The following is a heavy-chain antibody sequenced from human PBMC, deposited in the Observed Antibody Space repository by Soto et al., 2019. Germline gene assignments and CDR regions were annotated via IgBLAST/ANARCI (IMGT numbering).Heavy chain of an antibody. Sequence: ASETLSLTCTVSGGSISSCGYYWSWIRQHPGKGLEWIGYIYYSGSTYYNPSLKSRVTISVDTSKNQFSLKLSSVTAADTAVYYCARDRNRKVCSGGSCYSGYYYYYYGMDVWGQGTTVPVSS. CDR1: GGSISSCGYY. V-gene: IGHV4-31*03. D-gene: IGHD2-15*01. CDR2: IYYSGST. J-gene: IGHJ6*02. CDR3: ARDRNRKVCSGGSCYSGYYYYYYGMDV.